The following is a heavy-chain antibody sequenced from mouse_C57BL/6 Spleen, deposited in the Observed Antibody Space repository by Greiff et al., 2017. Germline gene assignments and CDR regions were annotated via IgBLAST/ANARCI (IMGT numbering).Heavy chain of an antibody. J-gene: IGHJ1*03. CDR3: ARDYHGRGYFDV. V-gene: IGHV1-82*01. Sequence: VQLQQSGPELVKPGASVKISCKASGYAFSSSWMNWVKQRPGQGLEWIGRIYPGDGDTYYNGKFKGKATLTADKSSSTAYMQLSSLTSEDSAVYFCARDYHGRGYFDVWGTGTTVTVSS. CDR2: IYPGDGDT. CDR1: GYAFSSSW. D-gene: IGHD1-1*01.